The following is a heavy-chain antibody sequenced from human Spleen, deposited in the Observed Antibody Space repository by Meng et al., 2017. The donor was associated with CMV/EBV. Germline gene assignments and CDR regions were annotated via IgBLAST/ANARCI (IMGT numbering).Heavy chain of an antibody. CDR3: ARFIAVAHNYFDY. V-gene: IGHV6-1*01. D-gene: IGHD6-19*01. J-gene: IGHJ4*02. Sequence: KPPQPLTLTCAISGDSVSTNSAAWKWIRPSPSRGVGLLGRTYYRSKWYNDYAVSVKSRITINPDTSKNQFSLQLNSVTPEDTAVYYCARFIAVAHNYFDYWGQGTLVTVSS. CDR1: GDSVSTNSAA. CDR2: TYYRSKWYN.